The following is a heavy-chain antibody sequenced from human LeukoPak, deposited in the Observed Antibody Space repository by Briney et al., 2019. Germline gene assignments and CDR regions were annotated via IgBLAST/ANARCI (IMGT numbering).Heavy chain of an antibody. D-gene: IGHD1-7*01. Sequence: GGSLRLSCAASGFTFDDYAMHWVRQAPGKGLEWVSLISGDGGSTYYADSVKGRFTISRDNSKNSLYQQMNSLRTEDTALYYCAKDISPRYNWNYLPHYWGQGTLVTVSS. CDR3: AKDISPRYNWNYLPHY. J-gene: IGHJ4*02. V-gene: IGHV3-43*02. CDR1: GFTFDDYA. CDR2: ISGDGGST.